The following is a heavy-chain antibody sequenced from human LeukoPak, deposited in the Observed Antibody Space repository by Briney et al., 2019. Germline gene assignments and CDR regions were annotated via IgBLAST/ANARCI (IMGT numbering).Heavy chain of an antibody. CDR1: GGSISSGGYS. CDR3: ARAPRSGAFDI. V-gene: IGHV4-30-2*01. D-gene: IGHD1-1*01. J-gene: IGHJ3*02. CDR2: IYHSGST. Sequence: SETLSLTCDVSGGSISSGGYSWSWIRQPPGKGLEWIGYIYHSGSTYYNPSLKSRVTISVDRSKNQFSLKLSSVTAADTAVYYCARAPRSGAFDIWGQGTMVTVSS.